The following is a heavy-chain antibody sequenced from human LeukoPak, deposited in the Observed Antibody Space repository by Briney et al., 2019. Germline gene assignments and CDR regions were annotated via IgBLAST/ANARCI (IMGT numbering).Heavy chain of an antibody. CDR1: GGSFSGYY. J-gene: IGHJ4*02. V-gene: IGHV4-34*01. Sequence: KPSETLSLTCAVYGGSFSGYYWSWIRQPPGKGLEWIGEINHSGSTNYNPSLKSRVTISVDTSKNQFSLKLSSVTAADTAVYYCARGGFTTFRYYYDSSGGNFDYWGQGTPVTVSS. CDR3: ARGGFTTFRYYYDSSGGNFDY. CDR2: INHSGST. D-gene: IGHD3-22*01.